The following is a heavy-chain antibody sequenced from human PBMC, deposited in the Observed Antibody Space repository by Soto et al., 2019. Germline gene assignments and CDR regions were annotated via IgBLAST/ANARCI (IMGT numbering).Heavy chain of an antibody. V-gene: IGHV4-59*01. J-gene: IGHJ3*02. D-gene: IGHD4-17*01. Sequence: QVQLQESGPGLVKPSETLSLTCTVSVCSISSYYWSWIRQPPGKGLDWIGYIYYGGSTNYNPSLKSRVAISVDTSKNQFSRKLSSVTAADTAVYYCARAARDYGGNSSNNAFDIWGQGTMVTVSS. CDR2: IYYGGST. CDR1: VCSISSYY. CDR3: ARAARDYGGNSSNNAFDI.